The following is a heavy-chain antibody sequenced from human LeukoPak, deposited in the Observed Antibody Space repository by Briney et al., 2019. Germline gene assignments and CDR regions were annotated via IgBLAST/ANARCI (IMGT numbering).Heavy chain of an antibody. CDR2: IYSGGST. CDR3: ARVRYYYDSSGAHDAFDI. Sequence: PGESLRLSCAASGFTVSSNYMSWVRQAPGKGLEWVSVIYSGGSTYYADSVKGRFTISRDNSKNTLYLQMNSLRAEDTAVYYCARVRYYYDSSGAHDAFDIWGQGTMVTVSS. V-gene: IGHV3-53*01. D-gene: IGHD3-22*01. CDR1: GFTVSSNY. J-gene: IGHJ3*02.